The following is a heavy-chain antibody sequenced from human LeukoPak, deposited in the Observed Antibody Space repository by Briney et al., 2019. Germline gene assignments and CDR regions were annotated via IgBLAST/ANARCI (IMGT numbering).Heavy chain of an antibody. D-gene: IGHD2-15*01. J-gene: IGHJ4*02. CDR3: ARLSCSGGSCYRVDY. Sequence: SETLSLTCTVSGGSISSYYWSWIRQPAGKGLEWIGRIYTSGSTNYNPSLKSRVTMSVDTSKNQFSLKLSSVTAADTAVYYCARLSCSGGSCYRVDYWGQGTLVTVSS. CDR1: GGSISSYY. CDR2: IYTSGST. V-gene: IGHV4-4*07.